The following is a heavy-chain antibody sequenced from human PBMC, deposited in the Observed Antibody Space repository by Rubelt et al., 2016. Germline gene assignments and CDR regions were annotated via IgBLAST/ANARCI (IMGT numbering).Heavy chain of an antibody. J-gene: IGHJ4*02. D-gene: IGHD6-13*01. CDR3: ARGGGIAAAGTLN. CDR1: GFTFSGYA. V-gene: IGHV3-23*04. Sequence: VQLVESGGDLVQPGGSLRLSCAASGFTFSGYAMSWVRQAPGKGLEWVSGISGSGAPATYADSVKGRFTISRDNSKNTLYLQMNSLRAEDTAVYYCARGGGIAAAGTLNWGQGTLVTVSS. CDR2: ISGSGAPA.